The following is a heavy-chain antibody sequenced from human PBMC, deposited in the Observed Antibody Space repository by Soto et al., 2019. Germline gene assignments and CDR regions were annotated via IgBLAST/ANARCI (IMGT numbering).Heavy chain of an antibody. Sequence: QVQLQESGPGLVKPSETLSLTCTVSGGSISSYYWSWIRQPPGKGLEWIGYIYYSGSTNYNPSLKIRVTISVDTSKNQFSLKLSSVTAADTAVYYCARGGIVATIGGYYYGMDVWGQGTTVTVSS. CDR1: GGSISSYY. J-gene: IGHJ6*02. CDR2: IYYSGST. CDR3: ARGGIVATIGGYYYGMDV. V-gene: IGHV4-59*01. D-gene: IGHD5-12*01.